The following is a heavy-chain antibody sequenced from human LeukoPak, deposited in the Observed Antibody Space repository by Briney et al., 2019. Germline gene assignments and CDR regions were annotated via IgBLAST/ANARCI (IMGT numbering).Heavy chain of an antibody. CDR3: VRLGYCDYGCCYSEH. V-gene: IGHV4-61*05. D-gene: IGHD2-15*01. CDR2: VSYSLDR. J-gene: IGHJ4*02. Sequence: SETLSLTCTVSGGSISSSSYYWGWIRQPPGKGLEWLGYVSYSLDRNNNPSLRSRLTISLDTSRNDFSLQLTSVTAADTAVYFCVRLGYCDYGCCYSEHWGQGTLVTVS. CDR1: GGSISSSSYY.